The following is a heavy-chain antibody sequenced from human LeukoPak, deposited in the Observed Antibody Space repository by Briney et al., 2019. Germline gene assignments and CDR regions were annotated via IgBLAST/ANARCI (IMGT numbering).Heavy chain of an antibody. CDR1: GFSFSSHW. CDR3: AKEGAERRSYYYYGMDV. V-gene: IGHV3-74*01. Sequence: GGSLRLSCAASGFSFSSHWVHWVRQAPGKGLVWVSRISDDGSYTSNVDSVKGRFTTSRDNAKNSLYLQMNSLRAEDTALYYCAKEGAERRSYYYYGMDVWGQGTTVTVSS. D-gene: IGHD1-1*01. J-gene: IGHJ6*02. CDR2: ISDDGSYT.